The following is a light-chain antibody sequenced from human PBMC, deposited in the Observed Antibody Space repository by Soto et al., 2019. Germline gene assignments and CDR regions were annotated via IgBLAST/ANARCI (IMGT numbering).Light chain of an antibody. Sequence: EIVLTQPPGTLSLSPGERATLSCRASQSVSSSYLAWYQQKPGQAPRLLIYGASSRATGIPDRFSGSGSGTDFTFTISRLEPEDFAVYYCQQYGSSPETFGQGTKVDIK. CDR2: GAS. CDR3: QQYGSSPET. V-gene: IGKV3-20*01. J-gene: IGKJ1*01. CDR1: QSVSSSY.